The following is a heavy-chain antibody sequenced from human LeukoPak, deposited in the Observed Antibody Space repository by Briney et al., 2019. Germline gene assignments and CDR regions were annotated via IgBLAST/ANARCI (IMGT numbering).Heavy chain of an antibody. V-gene: IGHV3-66*02. J-gene: IGHJ4*02. CDR2: IYIGGST. Sequence: PGGSLRLSCAASGFIVSSIYMSWVRQAPGKGLEWVSVIYIGGSTYYSDSVKGRFTISRDKSKNTLFLQMNSLRAEDTAVYYCARGVHYFWSGFYFDYWGQGTLVTVSS. D-gene: IGHD3-3*01. CDR1: GFIVSSIY. CDR3: ARGVHYFWSGFYFDY.